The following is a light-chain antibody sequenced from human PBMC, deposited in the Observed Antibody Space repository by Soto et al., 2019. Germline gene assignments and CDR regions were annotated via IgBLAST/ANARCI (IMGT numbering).Light chain of an antibody. Sequence: QSVLTQPHSVSGAPGQRVTISCTGSSSNIGAGYDVHWYQQLPGTAPKLLIYGNSNRPSGVPDRFSGSKSGTSASLAITGLQAEDEADYYCQSYDSSLSAVFGGGTKLTVL. V-gene: IGLV1-40*01. CDR2: GNS. J-gene: IGLJ2*01. CDR3: QSYDSSLSAV. CDR1: SSNIGAGYD.